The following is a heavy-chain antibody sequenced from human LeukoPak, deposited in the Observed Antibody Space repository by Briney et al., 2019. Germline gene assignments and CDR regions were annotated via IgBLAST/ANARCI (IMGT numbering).Heavy chain of an antibody. J-gene: IGHJ3*02. CDR2: IWYDGSNK. D-gene: IGHD3-22*01. Sequence: GRSLRLSCAASGFTFSSYGMHWVRQAPGKGLEWVAVIWYDGSNKYYADSVKGRFTISRDNSKNTLYLQMNSLRAEDTAVYYCARLDSSGYYAIDIWGQGTMVTVSS. CDR1: GFTFSSYG. CDR3: ARLDSSGYYAIDI. V-gene: IGHV3-33*01.